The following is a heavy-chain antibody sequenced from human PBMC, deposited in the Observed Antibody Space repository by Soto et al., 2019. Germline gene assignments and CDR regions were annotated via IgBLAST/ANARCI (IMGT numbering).Heavy chain of an antibody. CDR2: INAGNGNT. Sequence: ASVKVSCKASGYTFTSYAMHWVRQAPGQRLEWMGWINAGNGNTKYSQKFQGRVTITRDTSASTAYMELSSLRSEDTSVYYCARELCGSCYFKNAFGIWGQGTMVAFSS. V-gene: IGHV1-3*01. CDR3: ARELCGSCYFKNAFGI. CDR1: GYTFTSYA. D-gene: IGHD2-15*01. J-gene: IGHJ3*02.